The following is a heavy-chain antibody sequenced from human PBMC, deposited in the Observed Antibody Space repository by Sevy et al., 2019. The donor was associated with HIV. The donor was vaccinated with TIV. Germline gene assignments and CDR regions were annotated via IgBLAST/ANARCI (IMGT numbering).Heavy chain of an antibody. J-gene: IGHJ4*02. Sequence: SETLSLTCTVSGGSITSLYWNWIRQPPGKGLEWIALIYYNGHINYNPSLKSRVTLSLDTSKNQFSLRLSSVTAADTAMYYCAGENAWGRGYSWGQGTLVTVSS. CDR3: AGENAWGRGYS. D-gene: IGHD1-26*01. CDR1: GGSITSLY. CDR2: IYYNGHI. V-gene: IGHV4-59*08.